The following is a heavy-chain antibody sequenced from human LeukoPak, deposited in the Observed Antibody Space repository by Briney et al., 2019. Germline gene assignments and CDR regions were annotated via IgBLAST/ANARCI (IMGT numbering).Heavy chain of an antibody. CDR1: GFTFSAYA. CDR3: ARVPGHYYYYGMDV. CDR2: IRGGGGSA. D-gene: IGHD1-26*01. J-gene: IGHJ6*02. Sequence: PGGSLRLSCTASGFTFSAYAMMWVRQAPGKGPEWVSAIRGGGGSAFYADSVKGRFTISRDNAKNSLYLQMNNLGAEDTAVYYCARVPGHYYYYGMDVWGQGTTVIVSS. V-gene: IGHV3-23*01.